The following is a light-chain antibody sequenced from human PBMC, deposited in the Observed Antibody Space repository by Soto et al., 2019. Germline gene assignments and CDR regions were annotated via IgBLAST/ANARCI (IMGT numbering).Light chain of an antibody. CDR1: SGSIASNY. J-gene: IGLJ3*02. CDR2: EDN. Sequence: NFMLTQPHSVSESPGKTVTISCTRSSGSIASNYVQWYQQRPGSSPTTVLYEDNQRPSGVPARISGSIDSSFNSASLTISGLETEDEADYFCQSYDATNQVFGGGTKLTVL. CDR3: QSYDATNQV. V-gene: IGLV6-57*01.